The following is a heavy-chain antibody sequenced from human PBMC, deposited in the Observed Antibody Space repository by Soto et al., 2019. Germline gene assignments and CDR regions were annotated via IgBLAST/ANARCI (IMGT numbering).Heavy chain of an antibody. CDR3: ARGEGATTPTYYFDY. CDR2: INHSGST. J-gene: IGHJ4*02. D-gene: IGHD1-26*01. Sequence: PSETLSLTCAVYGGSFSGYYWSWIRQPPGKGLEWIGEINHSGSTNYNPSLKSRVTISVDTSKNQFSLKLSSVTAADTAVYYCARGEGATTPTYYFDYWGQGTLVTVSS. V-gene: IGHV4-34*01. CDR1: GGSFSGYY.